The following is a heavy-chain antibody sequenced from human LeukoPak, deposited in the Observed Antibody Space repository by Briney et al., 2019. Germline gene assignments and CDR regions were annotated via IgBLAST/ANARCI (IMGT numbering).Heavy chain of an antibody. V-gene: IGHV4-30-2*01. Sequence: PSQTLSLTCTVSGGSISSGGYYWSWIRQPPGKGLEWIGYIYHSGSTYYNPSLKSRVTISVDRSKNQFSLKLSSVTAADTAVYYCARDGGLAAARLDYWGQGTLVTVSS. CDR1: GGSISSGGYY. J-gene: IGHJ4*02. CDR3: ARDGGLAAARLDY. D-gene: IGHD6-6*01. CDR2: IYHSGST.